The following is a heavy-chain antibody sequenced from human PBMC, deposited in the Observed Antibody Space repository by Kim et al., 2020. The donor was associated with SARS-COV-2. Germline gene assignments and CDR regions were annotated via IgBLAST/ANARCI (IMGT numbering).Heavy chain of an antibody. CDR3: ARHHRVYDSSGYYMWELLY. CDR1: GGSISSYY. CDR2: IYYSGST. Sequence: SETLSLTCTVSGGSISSYYWSWIRQPPGKGLEWIGYIYYSGSTNYNPSLKSRVTISVDTSKNQFSLKLSSVTAADTAVYYCARHHRVYDSSGYYMWELLYWGQGTLVTVSS. D-gene: IGHD3-22*01. J-gene: IGHJ4*02. V-gene: IGHV4-59*08.